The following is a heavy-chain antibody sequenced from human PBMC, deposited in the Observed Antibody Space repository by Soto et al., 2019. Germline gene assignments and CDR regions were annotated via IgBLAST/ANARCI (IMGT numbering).Heavy chain of an antibody. V-gene: IGHV3-7*04. CDR1: GFSSSPFW. J-gene: IGHJ4*02. D-gene: IGHD6-19*01. Sequence: EVQLVESGGGLVQPGGSLRLSCADSGFSSSPFWMTWVRQAPAKGLEWVALIKQDGSEELYVDSVKGRFTISRDNAKNSVYLQMDSLRVEDTAVYHCTGGSGWLQTDGGQGTLVTGSS. CDR3: TGGSGWLQTD. CDR2: IKQDGSEE.